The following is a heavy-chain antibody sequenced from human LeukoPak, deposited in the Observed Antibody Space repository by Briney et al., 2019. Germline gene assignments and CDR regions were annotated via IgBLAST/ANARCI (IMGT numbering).Heavy chain of an antibody. V-gene: IGHV1-18*01. CDR2: ISAYNGNT. CDR3: ARGGNYYGSGRYQYYFDY. J-gene: IGHJ4*02. D-gene: IGHD3-10*01. CDR1: GYTFTSYG. Sequence: ASVKVSCKASGYTFTSYGIIWVRQAPGQGLEWMGWISAYNGNTNYAQKFQGRVTMTTDTSTSTAYMELRSLRSDDTAAYYCARGGNYYGSGRYQYYFDYWGQGTLVTVSS.